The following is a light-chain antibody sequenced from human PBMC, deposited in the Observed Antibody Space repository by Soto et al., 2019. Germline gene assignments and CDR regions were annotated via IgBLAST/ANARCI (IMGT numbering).Light chain of an antibody. J-gene: IGKJ1*01. CDR2: AAS. CDR1: QNINNW. CDR3: QQSYSTPPWT. V-gene: IGKV1-39*01. Sequence: DIQMTQSPSTLSASIGDRVTITCRASQNINNWIAWYQQKPGKAPKLLIYAASSLQSGVPSRFSGSGSGTDFTLTISSLQPEDFATYYCQQSYSTPPWTFGQGTKVDIK.